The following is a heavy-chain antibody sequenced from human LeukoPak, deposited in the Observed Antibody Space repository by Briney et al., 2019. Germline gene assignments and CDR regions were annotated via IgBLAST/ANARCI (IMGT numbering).Heavy chain of an antibody. J-gene: IGHJ4*02. Sequence: SETLSLTCAVSGGSISSSNWWSWVRQPPGKGLEWIGEIYHSGSTNYNPSLKSRVTISVDKSKNQFSLKLSSVTAADTAVYYCARFSSGWLNYFDYWGQETLVTFSS. D-gene: IGHD6-19*01. CDR3: ARFSSGWLNYFDY. CDR2: IYHSGST. CDR1: GGSISSSNW. V-gene: IGHV4-4*02.